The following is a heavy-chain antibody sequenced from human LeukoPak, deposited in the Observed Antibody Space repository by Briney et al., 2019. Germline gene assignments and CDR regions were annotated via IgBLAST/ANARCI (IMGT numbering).Heavy chain of an antibody. V-gene: IGHV4-30-4*01. CDR1: GGSISSGGYY. D-gene: IGHD3-10*01. CDR2: IYYSGST. J-gene: IGHJ5*02. CDR3: AREYYYGSWSYYNWFDP. Sequence: PSETLSLTCTVSGGSISSGGYYWSWIRQPPGRGLEWIGYIYYSGSTYYNPSLKSRVTISVDTSKNQFSLKLSSVTAADTAVYYCAREYYYGSWSYYNWFDPWGQGTLVTVSS.